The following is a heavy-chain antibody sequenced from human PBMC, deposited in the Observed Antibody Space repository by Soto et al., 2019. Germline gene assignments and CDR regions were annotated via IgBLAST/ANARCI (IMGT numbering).Heavy chain of an antibody. CDR1: GFTFSDYY. CDR3: ARDRYNWNYSSYYFDY. CDR2: ISSSGSTI. J-gene: IGHJ4*02. D-gene: IGHD1-7*01. Sequence: PGGSLRLSCAASGFTFSDYYMSWIRQAPGKGLEWVSYISSSGSTIYYADSVKGRFTISRDNAKNSLYLQMNSLRAEDTAVYYCARDRYNWNYSSYYFDYWGQGTLVTVSS. V-gene: IGHV3-11*01.